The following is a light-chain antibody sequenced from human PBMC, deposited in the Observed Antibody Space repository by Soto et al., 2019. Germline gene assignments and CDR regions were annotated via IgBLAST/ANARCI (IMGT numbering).Light chain of an antibody. J-gene: IGKJ2*03. Sequence: EIVLTQSPGTLSLSPGERATLSCRASQSVSSSYLAWYQQKPGQAPRLLIYGASSRATGIPDMFSCSGSGTDFTLTISRLEPEDFAVYYCQQYGRSPMYSFGQGTKLEIK. CDR1: QSVSSSY. CDR2: GAS. V-gene: IGKV3-20*01. CDR3: QQYGRSPMYS.